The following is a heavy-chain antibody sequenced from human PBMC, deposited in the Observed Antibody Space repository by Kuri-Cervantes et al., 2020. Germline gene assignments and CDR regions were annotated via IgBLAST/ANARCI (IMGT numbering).Heavy chain of an antibody. V-gene: IGHV3-11*04. D-gene: IGHD6-19*01. J-gene: IGHJ6*02. CDR3: ARDKIAVAGFGYYYYYYGMDV. CDR1: GFTFSNTY. CDR2: ISSSGSTI. Sequence: GESLKISCAASGFTFSNTYMSWIRQAPGKGLEWVSYISSSGSTIYYADSVKGQFTISRDNAKNSLYLQMNSLRAEDTAVYYCARDKIAVAGFGYYYYYYGMDVWGQGTTVTVSS.